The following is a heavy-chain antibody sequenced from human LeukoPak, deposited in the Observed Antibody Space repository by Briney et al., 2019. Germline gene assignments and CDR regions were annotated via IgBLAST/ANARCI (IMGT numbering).Heavy chain of an antibody. J-gene: IGHJ3*02. D-gene: IGHD6-13*01. Sequence: ASVKVSCKASGYTFTGYYMHWVRQAPGQGLEWMGWINPNGGGTNYAQKFQGRVTMTRDTSISTTYMELSRLRSDDTAVYYCARDFFNNLGSWYPTLSDAFDIWGQGTMVTVSS. CDR3: ARDFFNNLGSWYPTLSDAFDI. CDR2: INPNGGGT. V-gene: IGHV1-2*02. CDR1: GYTFTGYY.